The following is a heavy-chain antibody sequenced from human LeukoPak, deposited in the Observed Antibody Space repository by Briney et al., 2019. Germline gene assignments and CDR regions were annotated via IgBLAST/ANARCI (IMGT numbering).Heavy chain of an antibody. CDR3: AKTLYYYDSSGYYYFDY. Sequence: GGSLRLSCAASGFTFSSYAMSWVRQAPGKGLEWVSAISGSGGSTYYADSVKGRFTISRDNSKNTLYLQMTSLRAEDTAVYYCAKTLYYYDSSGYYYFDYWGQGTLVTVSS. CDR1: GFTFSSYA. V-gene: IGHV3-23*01. J-gene: IGHJ4*02. CDR2: ISGSGGST. D-gene: IGHD3-22*01.